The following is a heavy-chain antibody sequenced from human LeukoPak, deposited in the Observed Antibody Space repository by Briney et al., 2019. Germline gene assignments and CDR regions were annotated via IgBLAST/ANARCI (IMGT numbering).Heavy chain of an antibody. CDR2: IIPIFGTA. CDR1: GYTFSNYD. J-gene: IGHJ4*02. D-gene: IGHD3-22*01. V-gene: IGHV1-69*06. CDR3: ARDLHYYDSSGYYWGFDC. Sequence: ASVKVSCKASGYTFSNYDINWVRQAPGQGLEWMGGIIPIFGTANYAQKFQGRVTITADKSTCTAYMELSSLRSEDTAVYYCARDLHYYDSSGYYWGFDCWGQGTLVTVSS.